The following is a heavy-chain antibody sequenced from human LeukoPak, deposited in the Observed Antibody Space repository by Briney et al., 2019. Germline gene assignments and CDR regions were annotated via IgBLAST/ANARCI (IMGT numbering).Heavy chain of an antibody. CDR2: ISYDGSNK. CDR3: ARDQASHGSGSYYPVHYFDY. V-gene: IGHV3-30*04. D-gene: IGHD3-10*01. J-gene: IGHJ4*02. CDR1: GFTFSSYA. Sequence: GGSLRLSCAASGFTFSSYAMHWVRQAPGKGLEWVAVISYDGSNKYYADSVKGRFTISRDNSKNTLYLQMNSLRAEDTAVYYCARDQASHGSGSYYPVHYFDYWGQGTLVTVSS.